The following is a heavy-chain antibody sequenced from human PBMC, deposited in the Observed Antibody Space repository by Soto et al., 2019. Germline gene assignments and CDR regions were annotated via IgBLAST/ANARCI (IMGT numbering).Heavy chain of an antibody. CDR2: IYPGDSDT. Sequence: GEALKISCQGCGDSFTTHWICWIRQMPVKGLEWMGIIYPGDSDTRYSPSFQGQVTISADKSISTAFLQWSSLKASDTAMYYCARHQGSPGWKAPVHYHAKDVWGHAT. CDR3: ARHQGSPGWKAPVHYHAKDV. CDR1: GDSFTTHW. V-gene: IGHV5-51*01. D-gene: IGHD1-1*01. J-gene: IGHJ6*02.